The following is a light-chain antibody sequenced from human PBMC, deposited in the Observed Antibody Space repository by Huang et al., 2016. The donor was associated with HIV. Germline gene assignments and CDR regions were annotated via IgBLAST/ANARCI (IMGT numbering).Light chain of an antibody. V-gene: IGKV1-39*01. Sequence: DIQMTQSPSSLSAFVGVRVIITCRAGQSVDKYLNWYQQMPGRAPTLLIYGASSLQGGVSSRCSGSGSGTDFTLTIKSLQPEDAATYFGQQSYRIPRTFGQGTLLEI. CDR2: GAS. J-gene: IGKJ2*01. CDR3: QQSYRIPRT. CDR1: QSVDKY.